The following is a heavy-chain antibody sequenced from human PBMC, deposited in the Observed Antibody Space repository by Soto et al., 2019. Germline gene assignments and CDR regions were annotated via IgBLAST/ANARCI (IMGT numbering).Heavy chain of an antibody. CDR2: VSYDGNTE. J-gene: IGHJ4*02. Sequence: QVQLVESGGGVVQPGRSLRLSCAASGFSFSNYGMHWVRQAPAKGLEWVAAVSYDGNTEDYADSVKGRFTVSRDNSKDTLLLQMNTLRAEDTAVYYCATIRGYSYGFFDYWGQGTLVTVSS. CDR3: ATIRGYSYGFFDY. D-gene: IGHD5-18*01. CDR1: GFSFSNYG. V-gene: IGHV3-33*01.